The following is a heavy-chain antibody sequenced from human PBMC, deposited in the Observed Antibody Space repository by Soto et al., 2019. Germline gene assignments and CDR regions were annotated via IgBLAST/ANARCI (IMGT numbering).Heavy chain of an antibody. Sequence: SETLSLTCTVSTDSLSSGGYYWSWIRQHPGKGLEWIGYIYYSGSTYYNPSLKSRVTISVDTSKNQFALNLTSVTAADTAVYRCARSRGGGVYFDAWGQGTLVTVSS. J-gene: IGHJ4*02. D-gene: IGHD2-8*02. V-gene: IGHV4-31*03. CDR2: IYYSGST. CDR1: TDSLSSGGYY. CDR3: ARSRGGGVYFDA.